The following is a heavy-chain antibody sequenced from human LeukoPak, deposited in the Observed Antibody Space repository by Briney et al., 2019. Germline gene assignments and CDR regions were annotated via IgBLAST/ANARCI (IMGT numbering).Heavy chain of an antibody. J-gene: IGHJ4*02. CDR1: GFTFSSYA. V-gene: IGHV3-23*01. CDR2: ISSSGGST. D-gene: IGHD6-13*01. Sequence: GGSLRLSCAASGFTFSSYAMSWVRQAPGKGLEWVSAISSSGGSTYYADSVKGRFTVSRDNSKNTLCLQMNSLRAEDTAVYYCAKGRVAAAGTLNYWGQGTLVTVSS. CDR3: AKGRVAAAGTLNY.